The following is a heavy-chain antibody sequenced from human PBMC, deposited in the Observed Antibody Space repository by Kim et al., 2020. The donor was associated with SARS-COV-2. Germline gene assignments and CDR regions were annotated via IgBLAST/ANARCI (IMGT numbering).Heavy chain of an antibody. CDR1: GFTFSSYG. Sequence: GGSLRLSCAASGFTFSSYGMHWVRQAPGKGLEWVAVISYDGSNKYYADSVKGRFTISRDNSKNTLYLQMNSLRAEDTAVYYCAKDPSYSSSWDNLAYYGMDVWGQGTTVTVSS. CDR3: AKDPSYSSSWDNLAYYGMDV. D-gene: IGHD6-13*01. CDR2: ISYDGSNK. V-gene: IGHV3-30*18. J-gene: IGHJ6*02.